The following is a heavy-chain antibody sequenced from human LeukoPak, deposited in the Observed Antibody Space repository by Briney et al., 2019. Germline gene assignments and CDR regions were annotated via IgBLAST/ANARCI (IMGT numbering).Heavy chain of an antibody. CDR2: ISAYNSNT. D-gene: IGHD3-9*01. J-gene: IGHJ3*02. Sequence: ASVKVSCKASGYTFTSYGINWVRQAPGQGLEWMGWISAYNSNTHCAQKLQGRVTMTTDTSTSTVYMELSSLRSEDTAVYYCARDPHVLRYFDWLSTDAFDIWGQGTMVTVSS. CDR3: ARDPHVLRYFDWLSTDAFDI. CDR1: GYTFTSYG. V-gene: IGHV1-18*01.